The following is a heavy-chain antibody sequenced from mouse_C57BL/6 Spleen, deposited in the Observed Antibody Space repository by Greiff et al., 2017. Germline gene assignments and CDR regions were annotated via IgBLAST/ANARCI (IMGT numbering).Heavy chain of an antibody. D-gene: IGHD1-1*01. CDR1: GFSLTSYG. CDR2: IWGDGST. J-gene: IGHJ2*02. Sequence: QVQLQQSGPGLVAPSQSLSITCTVSGFSLTSYGVSWVRQPPGKGLEWLGEIWGDGSTNYHSALISRLGISKHNSKSQVFLTLNSLQPDDTATYYCAKYYYGSSLDYWGQGTSLTVSS. CDR3: AKYYYGSSLDY. V-gene: IGHV2-3*01.